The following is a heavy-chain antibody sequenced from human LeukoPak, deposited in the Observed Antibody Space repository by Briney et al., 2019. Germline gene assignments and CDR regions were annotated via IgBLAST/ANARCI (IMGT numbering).Heavy chain of an antibody. D-gene: IGHD6-19*01. CDR2: ISGSGGST. J-gene: IGHJ3*02. CDR1: GFTFSSYG. CDR3: AKVIAVAGLLGMGDAFDI. Sequence: PGGSLRPSCAASGFTFSSYGMHWVRQAPGKGLEWVSAISGSGGSTYYADSVKGRFTISRDNSKNTLYLQMNSLRAEDTAVYYCAKVIAVAGLLGMGDAFDIWGQGTMVTVSS. V-gene: IGHV3-23*01.